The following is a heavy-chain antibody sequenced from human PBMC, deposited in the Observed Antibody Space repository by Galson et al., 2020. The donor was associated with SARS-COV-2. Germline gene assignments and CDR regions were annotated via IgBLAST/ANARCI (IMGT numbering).Heavy chain of an antibody. Sequence: ASVTVSCQVSGYTLTELSMHWVRQAPGKGLEWMGGLDPEDGETISAQKFQGRVTMTEDTSTETAYMELSSLTSEDTAVYYCAPAPPYCSCGSGYSTGFDPWGQGTLVTVSS. CDR3: APAPPYCSCGSGYSTGFDP. D-gene: IGHD2-15*01. V-gene: IGHV1-24*01. CDR2: LDPEDGET. CDR1: GYTLTELS. J-gene: IGHJ5*02.